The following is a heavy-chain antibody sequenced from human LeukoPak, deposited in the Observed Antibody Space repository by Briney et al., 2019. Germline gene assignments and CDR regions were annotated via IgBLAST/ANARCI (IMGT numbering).Heavy chain of an antibody. Sequence: PGGSLRLSCAASGFTFSSYGMHWVRQAPGKGLDWVAVIWYDGSNKYYADSVKGRFTISRDNSKNTLYLQMNSLRAEDTAVYYCARLGRRAAVAGPFDYWGQGTLVTVSS. CDR2: IWYDGSNK. CDR1: GFTFSSYG. V-gene: IGHV3-33*01. CDR3: ARLGRRAAVAGPFDY. D-gene: IGHD6-19*01. J-gene: IGHJ4*02.